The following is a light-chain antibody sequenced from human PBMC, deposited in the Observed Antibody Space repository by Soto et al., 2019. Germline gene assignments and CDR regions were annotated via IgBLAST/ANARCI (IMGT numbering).Light chain of an antibody. CDR2: VAGSGIY. V-gene: IGLV4-60*03. Sequence: QPVLTQSSSASASLGSSVKLTCTLSSGHSTHIIAWHQQQPGKAPRYLMKVAGSGIYNKGSGVPDRFSGSSSGADRYLTISNLQSEDEADYYCETWDSNTRLFGGGTQLTVL. CDR3: ETWDSNTRL. CDR1: SGHSTHI. J-gene: IGLJ2*01.